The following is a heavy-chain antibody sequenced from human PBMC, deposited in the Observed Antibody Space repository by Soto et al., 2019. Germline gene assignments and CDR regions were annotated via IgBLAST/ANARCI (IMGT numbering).Heavy chain of an antibody. CDR2: INWNGGSA. V-gene: IGHV3-20*04. Sequence: GGSLRLSCAASGFIFEDHGMIWGLQAPWKGLEWVSGINWNGGSAVYAASVKGRFTISRDNAKNSLFLEVKSLRVEDTALYFCAGVGLLADYFDSWGQGTLVTVSS. J-gene: IGHJ4*01. CDR1: GFIFEDHG. CDR3: AGVGLLADYFDS.